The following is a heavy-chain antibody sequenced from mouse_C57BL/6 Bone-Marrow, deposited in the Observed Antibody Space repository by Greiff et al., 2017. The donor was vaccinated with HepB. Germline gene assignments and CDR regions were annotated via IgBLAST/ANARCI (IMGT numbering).Heavy chain of an antibody. CDR1: GYAFSSSW. J-gene: IGHJ1*03. CDR2: IYPGDGDT. V-gene: IGHV1-82*01. Sequence: QVQLKQSGPELVKPGASVKISCKASGYAFSSSWMNWVKQRPGKGLEWIGRIYPGDGDTNYNGKFKGKATLTADKSSSTAYMQLSSLTSEDSAVYFCARRSDYDGRYFDVWGTGTTVTASS. CDR3: ARRSDYDGRYFDV. D-gene: IGHD2-4*01.